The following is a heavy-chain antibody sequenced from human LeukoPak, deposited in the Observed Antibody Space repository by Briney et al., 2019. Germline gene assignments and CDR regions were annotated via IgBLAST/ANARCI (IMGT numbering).Heavy chain of an antibody. Sequence: PGGSLRLSCAASGFTFSDYYMSWIRQAPGKGLEWVSYISSSSSYTNYADSVKCRFTISRDNAKNSLYLQMNSLRAEDTAVYYCARAPHYSNYGPYYYGMDVWGQGTTVTVSS. J-gene: IGHJ6*02. CDR1: GFTFSDYY. D-gene: IGHD4-11*01. CDR2: ISSSSSYT. V-gene: IGHV3-11*06. CDR3: ARAPHYSNYGPYYYGMDV.